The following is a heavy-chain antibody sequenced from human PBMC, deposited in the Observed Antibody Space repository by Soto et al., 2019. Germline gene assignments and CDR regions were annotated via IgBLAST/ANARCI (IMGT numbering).Heavy chain of an antibody. V-gene: IGHV1-69*12. D-gene: IGHD3-3*01. CDR1: GGTFSSYA. Sequence: QLMQSGAEVRKPGSSVRVSCKASGGTFSSYAIGWVRQAPGQGLEWMGGIMPIMGTTNYAQKFQGRVTITADESANAVYLEVSSLRSADTAVYYCARGRIGFLGGFDYYYGMDVWGQGTTVTVSS. CDR2: IMPIMGTT. J-gene: IGHJ6*02. CDR3: ARGRIGFLGGFDYYYGMDV.